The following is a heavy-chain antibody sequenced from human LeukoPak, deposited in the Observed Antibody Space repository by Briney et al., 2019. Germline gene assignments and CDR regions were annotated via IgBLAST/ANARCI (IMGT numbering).Heavy chain of an antibody. CDR2: IYSGGST. D-gene: IGHD3-22*01. J-gene: IGHJ4*02. V-gene: IGHV3-66*01. CDR1: GFTFRTYE. Sequence: PGGSLRLSCAASGFTFRTYEMNWVRQAPGKGLEWVSIIYSGGSTYYADSVKGRFTISRDISKNTLYLQVNSLRAEDTAVYYCARVGESYYYDTSGYSTWGQGTLVTVSS. CDR3: ARVGESYYYDTSGYST.